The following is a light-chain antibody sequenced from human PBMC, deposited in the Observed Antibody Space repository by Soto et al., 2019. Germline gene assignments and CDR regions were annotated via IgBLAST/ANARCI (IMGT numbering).Light chain of an antibody. Sequence: EIVLTQSPATLSLSPGERATLSCRASQSVSSYLAWYQQKPGQAPRLVIFGASSRATGIPDRFSASGSGTDFTLTISRLEPEDFAVYYCQQYSMAPLTFGQGTKWIS. V-gene: IGKV3-20*01. CDR2: GAS. J-gene: IGKJ1*01. CDR1: QSVSSY. CDR3: QQYSMAPLT.